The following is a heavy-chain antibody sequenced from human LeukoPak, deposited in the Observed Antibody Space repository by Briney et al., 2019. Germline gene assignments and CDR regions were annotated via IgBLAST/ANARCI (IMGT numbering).Heavy chain of an antibody. V-gene: IGHV3-23*01. J-gene: IGHJ4*02. Sequence: GGSLRLSCTASGFTFSSNAMSWVRQAPGKGLEWVSGVSGSGGSTYYADSVKGRFTISRDNSKNTLYLQMNSLRAEDTAVYYCVRDWRSSGCFDYWGQGTLVTVSS. D-gene: IGHD6-19*01. CDR3: VRDWRSSGCFDY. CDR2: VSGSGGST. CDR1: GFTFSSNA.